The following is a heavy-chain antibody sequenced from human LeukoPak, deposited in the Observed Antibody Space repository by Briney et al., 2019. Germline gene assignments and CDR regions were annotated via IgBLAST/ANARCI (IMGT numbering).Heavy chain of an antibody. J-gene: IGHJ4*02. CDR3: ARDQMITFGGVIVAFDY. CDR2: INWNGGST. CDR1: GFTFDDYG. D-gene: IGHD3-16*02. V-gene: IGHV3-20*04. Sequence: GGSLRLSCAASGFTFDDYGMSWVRQAPGKGLEWGSGINWNGGSTGYADSVKGRFTISRDNAKNSLYLQMNSLRAEDTALYYCARDQMITFGGVIVAFDYWGQGTLVTVSS.